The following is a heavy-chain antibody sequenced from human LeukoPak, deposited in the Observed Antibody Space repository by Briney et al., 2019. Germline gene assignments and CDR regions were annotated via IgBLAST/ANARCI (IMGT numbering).Heavy chain of an antibody. CDR1: GVTFSRYE. CDR3: ARLNRFDP. V-gene: IGHV3-48*03. J-gene: IGHJ5*02. Sequence: GGSLRLSCVASGVTFSRYEMNWVRQAPGKGLEWVSYISSSGSTIHYADSVKGRFTISRDNAKNSLFLQMNSLRAEDTAVYFCARLNRFDPWGQGTLVTVSS. CDR2: ISSSGSTI.